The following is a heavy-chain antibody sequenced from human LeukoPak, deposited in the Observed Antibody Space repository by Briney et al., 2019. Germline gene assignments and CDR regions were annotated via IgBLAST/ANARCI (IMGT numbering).Heavy chain of an antibody. CDR2: ISAYNGNT. V-gene: IGHV1-18*01. Sequence: ASVKVSCKASGYTFTSYGISWVRQAPGQGLEWMGWISAYNGNTNYAQKLQGRVTMTTDTSTSTAYMELSRLRSDDTAVYYCARSVGIVVVVAATRRWFDPWGQGTLVTVSS. J-gene: IGHJ5*02. CDR1: GYTFTSYG. D-gene: IGHD2-15*01. CDR3: ARSVGIVVVVAATRRWFDP.